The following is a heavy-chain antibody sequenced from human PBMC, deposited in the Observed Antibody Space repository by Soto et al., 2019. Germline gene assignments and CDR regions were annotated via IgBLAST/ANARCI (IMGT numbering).Heavy chain of an antibody. CDR3: ARDVYGSGSGGDY. CDR1: GFSLSTSGVG. Sequence: QITLKESGPTLVKPTQTLTLTCTFSGFSLSTSGVGVGWIRQPPGKALEWLALIYWDDGNRYSPSLQSRLTITKDTSKNQVVLTIANMDPVDTATYYCARDVYGSGSGGDYWGEGTLVTVSS. D-gene: IGHD3-10*01. J-gene: IGHJ4*02. V-gene: IGHV2-5*02. CDR2: IYWDDGN.